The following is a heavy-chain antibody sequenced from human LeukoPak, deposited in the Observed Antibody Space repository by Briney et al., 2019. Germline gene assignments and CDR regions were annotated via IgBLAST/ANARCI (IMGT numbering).Heavy chain of an antibody. J-gene: IGHJ4*02. D-gene: IGHD4-17*01. CDR3: ARVGRGTTVPDY. V-gene: IGHV3-30*03. Sequence: GGSLRLSCAASGFSFSNHDMHWVRQAPGKGLEWVAVTSYDGRNNYYADSVKGRFTISRDNSKNTLYLQMSSLRAEDTAVYYCARVGRGTTVPDYWGQGTLVTVSS. CDR2: TSYDGRNN. CDR1: GFSFSNHD.